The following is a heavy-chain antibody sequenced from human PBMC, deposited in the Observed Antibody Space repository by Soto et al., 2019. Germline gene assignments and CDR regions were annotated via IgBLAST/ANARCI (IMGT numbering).Heavy chain of an antibody. CDR3: ARGESSAIWVTRCYYYYGMDV. J-gene: IGHJ6*02. CDR1: GYTFTSYD. Sequence: ASVKVSCKASGYTFTSYDINWVRQATGQGLEWMGWMNPNSGNTGYAQKFQGRVTMTRNTSISTAYMELSSLRSEDTAVYYCARGESSAIWVTRCYYYYGMDVWGQGTTVTVSS. D-gene: IGHD3-10*01. CDR2: MNPNSGNT. V-gene: IGHV1-8*01.